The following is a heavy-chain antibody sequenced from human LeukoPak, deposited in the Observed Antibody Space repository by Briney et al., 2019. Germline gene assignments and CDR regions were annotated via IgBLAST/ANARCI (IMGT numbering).Heavy chain of an antibody. CDR3: ARNSPVDS. Sequence: PGRSLRLSCAASGFTFSSYAMHWVRQAPGKGLEWVAIISYDGNETYYADSVKGRFTMSRDDSKKTLYLQMNSLRAEDTAVYYCARNSPVDSWGQGTLVTVSS. CDR1: GFTFSSYA. CDR2: ISYDGNET. V-gene: IGHV3-30-3*01. J-gene: IGHJ4*02. D-gene: IGHD2-21*01.